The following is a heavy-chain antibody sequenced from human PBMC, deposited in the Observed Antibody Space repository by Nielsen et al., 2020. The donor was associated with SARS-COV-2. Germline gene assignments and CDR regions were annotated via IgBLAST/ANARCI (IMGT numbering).Heavy chain of an antibody. J-gene: IGHJ1*01. CDR3: ASSYSSGWFYFQH. Sequence: GGSLRLSCAASGFTFSSYGMHWVRQAPGKGLEWVAVIWYDGSNKYYADSVKGRFTISRDNSKNTLYLQMNSLRAEDTAVYYCASSYSSGWFYFQHWGQGTLVTVSS. D-gene: IGHD6-19*01. CDR2: IWYDGSNK. CDR1: GFTFSSYG. V-gene: IGHV3-33*08.